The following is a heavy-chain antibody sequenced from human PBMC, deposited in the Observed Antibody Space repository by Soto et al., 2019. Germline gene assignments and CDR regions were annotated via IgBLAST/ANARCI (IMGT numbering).Heavy chain of an antibody. Sequence: VQLVESGGGVVQPGRSLRLSCAASGFTFSSYAMHWVRQAPGKGLEWVAVISYDGSNKYYADSVKGRFTISRDNSKNTLYLQMNSLRAEDTAVYYCARSNYDILTGKDRDAFDIWGQGTMVTVSS. CDR3: ARSNYDILTGKDRDAFDI. CDR1: GFTFSSYA. CDR2: ISYDGSNK. D-gene: IGHD3-9*01. J-gene: IGHJ3*02. V-gene: IGHV3-30-3*01.